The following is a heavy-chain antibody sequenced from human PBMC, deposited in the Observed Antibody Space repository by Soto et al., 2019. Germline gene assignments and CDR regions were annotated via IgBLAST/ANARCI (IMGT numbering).Heavy chain of an antibody. CDR2: VNGDGSRT. D-gene: IGHD5-18*01. CDR3: GRGRYNYALDS. V-gene: IGHV3-74*01. CDR1: GFTFSSYY. J-gene: IGHJ4*02. Sequence: EVHLVESGGGLVKPGGSLRLSCVASGFTFSSYYMHWVRQGPGKGLDWVSHVNGDGSRTGYADSVKDRFTVSRDNAKNRMYLEMSSLRAEETAVYYCGRGRYNYALDSWGQGTLVSVSS.